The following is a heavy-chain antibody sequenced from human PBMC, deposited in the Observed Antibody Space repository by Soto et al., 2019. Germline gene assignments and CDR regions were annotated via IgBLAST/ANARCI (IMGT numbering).Heavy chain of an antibody. V-gene: IGHV2-5*02. D-gene: IGHD3-16*01. CDR2: IYWDDDK. Sequence: QITLKESGPTLVKPTQTLTLTCTFSGFSLSTSGVGVGWIRQPPGKALEWLALIYWDDDKRYSPSLKSRLTIPQDTPKNPVVLKMTNLDPVDQAPYYCGPRGGGFHYWGQGTLVTVSS. J-gene: IGHJ4*02. CDR3: GPRGGGFHY. CDR1: GFSLSTSGVG.